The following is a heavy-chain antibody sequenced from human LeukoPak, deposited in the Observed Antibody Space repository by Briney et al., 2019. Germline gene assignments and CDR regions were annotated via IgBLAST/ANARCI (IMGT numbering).Heavy chain of an antibody. CDR1: GFNFDRYT. J-gene: IGHJ4*02. D-gene: IGHD3-10*02. Sequence: HPGGSLRLSCATSGFNFDRYTIHWVRQAPGKGLEWVSLAGWAGGTTSYSDSVRGRFTISRDSGRKSVYLQMNSLTTDDTAFYFCAKELDTMFFDYWGQGALVTVSS. CDR3: AKELDTMFFDY. CDR2: AGWAGGTT. V-gene: IGHV3-43*01.